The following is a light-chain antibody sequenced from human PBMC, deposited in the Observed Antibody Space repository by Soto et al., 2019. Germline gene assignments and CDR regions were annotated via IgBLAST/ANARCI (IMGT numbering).Light chain of an antibody. CDR2: DVS. J-gene: IGLJ2*01. Sequence: QSALTQPRSVSGSPGQSVTISCTGTSSDVGGYNYVSWYQHHPGKAPKFIIFDVSSRPSGVPDRFSGSKSGNTAYLTISGLQAEDEAEYYCCSLAGGNIFRVFGGGTKLTVL. CDR1: SSDVGGYNY. V-gene: IGLV2-11*01. CDR3: CSLAGGNIFRV.